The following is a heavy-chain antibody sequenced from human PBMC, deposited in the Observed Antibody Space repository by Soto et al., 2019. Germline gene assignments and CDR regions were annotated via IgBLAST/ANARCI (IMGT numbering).Heavy chain of an antibody. J-gene: IGHJ4*02. V-gene: IGHV1-2*02. CDR2: IDPNSGGS. D-gene: IGHD3-10*01. CDR1: GYTFTDLY. Sequence: QVQLVQSGAEVKKPGASVRVSCKPSGYTFTDLYIHWVRQAPGLGLEWMGWIDPNSGGSRKTQKFQGSLTMTRDTSTNTLYMELSSLRSDDTAVYHCARDNYGPLDFWGQGTLVTVSS. CDR3: ARDNYGPLDF.